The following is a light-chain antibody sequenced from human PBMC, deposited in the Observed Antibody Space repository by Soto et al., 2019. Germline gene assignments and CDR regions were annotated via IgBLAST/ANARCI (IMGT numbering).Light chain of an antibody. V-gene: IGLV1-40*01. CDR2: GNS. CDR1: SSNIAAGYD. J-gene: IGLJ2*01. Sequence: QSVLTQPPSVSGAPGQRVTISCTGSSSNIAAGYDVHWYQQLPGTAPKLLIYGNSNRPSWVPDRFSGSKSGTSASLAITGFQAEDEADYYCQSYDSSLSGVVFGGGTKLTVL. CDR3: QSYDSSLSGVV.